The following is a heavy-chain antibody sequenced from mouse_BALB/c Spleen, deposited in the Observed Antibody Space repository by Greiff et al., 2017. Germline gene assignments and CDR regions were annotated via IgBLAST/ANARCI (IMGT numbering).Heavy chain of an antibody. CDR1: GYTFSSYW. Sequence: QVQLQQSGAELMKPGASVKISCKATGYTFSSYWIEWVKQRPGHGLEWIGEILPGSGSTNYNEKFKGKATFTADTSSNTAYMQLSSLTSEDSAVYYCARSRYYGYDGAWFAYWGQGTLVTVSA. J-gene: IGHJ3*01. D-gene: IGHD2-2*01. CDR3: ARSRYYGYDGAWFAY. CDR2: ILPGSGST. V-gene: IGHV1-9*01.